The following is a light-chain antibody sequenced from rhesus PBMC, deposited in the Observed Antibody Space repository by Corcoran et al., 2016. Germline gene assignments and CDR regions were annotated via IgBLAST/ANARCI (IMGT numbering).Light chain of an antibody. V-gene: IGKV1-25*01. J-gene: IGKJ2*01. CDR3: QQRNSHPFS. CDR2: MAS. Sequence: DIQMTQSPSSLSASVGDRVTITCRASQGISSYLAWYQQKTGKAPKLLIYMASNLQSWVPSRFSGSGSGTYFTLTINSLQPEDFATYYCQQRNSHPFSFGQGTKVEIK. CDR1: QGISSY.